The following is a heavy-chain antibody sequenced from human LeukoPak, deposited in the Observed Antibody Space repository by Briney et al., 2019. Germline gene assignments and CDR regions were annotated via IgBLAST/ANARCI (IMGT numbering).Heavy chain of an antibody. CDR1: GYRFTSYW. D-gene: IGHD3-3*01. Sequence: GESLKISCKGSGYRFTSYWIGWVRQMPGKGLEWMGIIYPGDSDTTYSPSFQGQVTISAAKSISPAYLQWSSLKASDTAMYYCARLVTIFGVVGYLDYWXXXTXXXVSX. CDR3: ARLVTIFGVVGYLDY. J-gene: IGHJ4*01. CDR2: IYPGDSDT. V-gene: IGHV5-51*01.